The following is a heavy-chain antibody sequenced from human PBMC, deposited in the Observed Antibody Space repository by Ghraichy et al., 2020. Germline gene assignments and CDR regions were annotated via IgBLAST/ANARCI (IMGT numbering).Heavy chain of an antibody. CDR2: ISYDGSNK. CDR3: AKDGAGDLDYYYGMDV. J-gene: IGHJ6*02. V-gene: IGHV3-30*18. Sequence: GGSLRLSCAASGFTFSSYGMHWVRQAPGKGLEWVAVISYDGSNKYYADSVKGRFTISRDNSKNTLYLQMNSLRAEDTAVYYCAKDGAGDLDYYYGMDVWGQGTTVTVSS. CDR1: GFTFSSYG. D-gene: IGHD7-27*01.